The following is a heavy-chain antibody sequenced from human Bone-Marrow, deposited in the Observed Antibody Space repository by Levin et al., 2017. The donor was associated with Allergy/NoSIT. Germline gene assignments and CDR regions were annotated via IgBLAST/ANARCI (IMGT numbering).Heavy chain of an antibody. CDR2: IYYSGST. Sequence: PSETLSLTCTVSGGSISSYYWSWIRQPPGKGLEWIGYIYYSGSTNYNPSLKSRVTISVDTSKNQFFMKLSSVTAADTDEYACASHASGIESSGWIHWFDPWGQGTLVTVSS. CDR1: GGSISSYY. D-gene: IGHD6-19*01. V-gene: IGHV4-59*01. CDR3: ASHASGIESSGWIHWFDP. J-gene: IGHJ5*02.